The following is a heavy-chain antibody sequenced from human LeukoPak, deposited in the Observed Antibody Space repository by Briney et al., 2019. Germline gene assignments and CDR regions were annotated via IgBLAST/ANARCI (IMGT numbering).Heavy chain of an antibody. D-gene: IGHD2-2*01. CDR3: ARGVVVPAAMEYYYYYYGMDG. J-gene: IGHJ6*01. CDR1: GYTFTSYD. CDR2: MNPNRGNT. Sequence: ASVKVSCKASGYTFTSYDINWVRQATGQGLEWMGWMNPNRGNTGYAQKFQGRVTMTRNTPISTAYMELSSLRSEDTAVYYCARGVVVPAAMEYYYYYYGMDGWGQGTTVTVSS. V-gene: IGHV1-8*01.